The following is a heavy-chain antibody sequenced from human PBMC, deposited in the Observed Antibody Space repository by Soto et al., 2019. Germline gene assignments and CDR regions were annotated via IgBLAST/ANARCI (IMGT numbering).Heavy chain of an antibody. J-gene: IGHJ4*02. D-gene: IGHD6-13*01. CDR3: ASRFRRSWSALDY. CDR1: GFTVSGNF. V-gene: IGHV3-53*02. CDR2: IYSGDST. Sequence: DVQLVETGGGLIQPGGSLRLSCAASGFTVSGNFMSWVRQAPGKGLEWVSIIYSGDSTYYADSVKGRFTISRDNSKNTLYLQMNSLRAEDTAVYYCASRFRRSWSALDYWGQGTLVTVSS.